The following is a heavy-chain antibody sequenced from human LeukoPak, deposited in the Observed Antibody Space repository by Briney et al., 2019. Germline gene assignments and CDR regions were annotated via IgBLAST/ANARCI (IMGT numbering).Heavy chain of an antibody. D-gene: IGHD3-16*01. Sequence: PSETLSLTCAVYGGSFSGYYWSWIRQPPGKGLEWIGEINQSGSTKYNPSLKSRVTISVDTSKNQFSLKLSSVTSADTAVYYFLRVLTTDHVPYYCVYWGEGTLVSVSS. V-gene: IGHV4-34*01. CDR3: LRVLTTDHVPYYCVY. CDR1: GGSFSGYY. J-gene: IGHJ4*02. CDR2: INQSGST.